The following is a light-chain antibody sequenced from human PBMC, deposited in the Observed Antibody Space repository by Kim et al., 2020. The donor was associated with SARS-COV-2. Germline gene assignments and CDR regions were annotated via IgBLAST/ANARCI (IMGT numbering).Light chain of an antibody. J-gene: IGLJ2*01. Sequence: SSELTQDPAVSVALGQTVRITCQGDSLRSYYASWYQQKPGQAPVLVIYGKNNRPSGIPDRFSGSSSGNTASLTITGAQAEDEADYYCNSRDSSGNHLVVFGGGTQLTVL. CDR1: SLRSYY. CDR3: NSRDSSGNHLVV. V-gene: IGLV3-19*01. CDR2: GKN.